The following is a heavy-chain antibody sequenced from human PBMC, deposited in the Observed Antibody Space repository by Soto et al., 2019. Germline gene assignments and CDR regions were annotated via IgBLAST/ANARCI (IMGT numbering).Heavy chain of an antibody. J-gene: IGHJ5*02. CDR2: IYHSGT. V-gene: IGHV4-38-2*01. Sequence: SSETLSLTCAVSGYPITSGYYWGWIRQPPGKGLEWIGSIYHSGTYYSPSLKSRVTMSIDTSKNRFSLKLNSVTAADTAVYFCARKLITSTTKGDTNWFDPWGQGTLVTVSS. CDR1: GYPITSGYY. CDR3: ARKLITSTTKGDTNWFDP. D-gene: IGHD2-21*02.